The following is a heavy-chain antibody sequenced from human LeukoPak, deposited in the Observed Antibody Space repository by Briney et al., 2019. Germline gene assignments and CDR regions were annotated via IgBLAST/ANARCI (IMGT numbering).Heavy chain of an antibody. V-gene: IGHV4-34*01. J-gene: IGHJ2*01. Sequence: PSETLSLTCAVYGGSFSGYYWSWIRQPPGKGLEWIGEINHSGSTNYNPSLKSRVTISVDTSKNQFSLKLSSVTAADTAVYYCASQNYYGSGPRVLWYFDLWGRGTLVTVSS. D-gene: IGHD3-10*01. CDR1: GGSFSGYY. CDR2: INHSGST. CDR3: ASQNYYGSGPRVLWYFDL.